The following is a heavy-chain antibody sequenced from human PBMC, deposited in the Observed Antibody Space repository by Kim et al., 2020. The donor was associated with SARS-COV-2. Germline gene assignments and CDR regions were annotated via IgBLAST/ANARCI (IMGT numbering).Heavy chain of an antibody. J-gene: IGHJ6*02. D-gene: IGHD1-26*01. Sequence: SETLSLTCIVSGGSINSFYWNWIRQPAGKGLEWIGRVYSSQTTTYNPSLKSRVTMSVDTSKNQFSLKLSSVTAAATAVYFCARSYPTVSSRQGRDFWGQGTTVSVAS. V-gene: IGHV4-4*07. CDR1: GGSINSFY. CDR3: ARSYPTVSSRQGRDF. CDR2: VYSSQTT.